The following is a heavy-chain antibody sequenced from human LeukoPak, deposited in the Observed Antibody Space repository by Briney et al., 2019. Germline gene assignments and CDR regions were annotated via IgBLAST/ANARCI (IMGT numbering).Heavy chain of an antibody. D-gene: IGHD1-14*01. Sequence: GGSLRLSCAASGFTVSSNYMSWVRQAPGQGLEWVSVIYSGGSTYYADSVKGRFTISRDNSKNTLYLQMNSLRAEDTAVCYCARGNPTYFDYWGQGTLVTVSS. CDR3: ARGNPTYFDY. CDR1: GFTVSSNY. V-gene: IGHV3-66*01. CDR2: IYSGGST. J-gene: IGHJ4*02.